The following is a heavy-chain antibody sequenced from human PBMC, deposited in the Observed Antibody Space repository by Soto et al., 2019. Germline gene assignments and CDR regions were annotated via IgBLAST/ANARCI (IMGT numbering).Heavy chain of an antibody. CDR3: ARGRVTMVRGVLADGMDV. CDR2: IYYSGST. Sequence: QVQLQESGPGLVKPSQTLSLTCTVSGGSISSGGYYWSWIRQHPGKGLGWIGYIYYSGSTSYNPSLKSRVTISVDTSKNQFSLKLSSVTAADTAVYYCARGRVTMVRGVLADGMDVWGQGTTVTVSS. J-gene: IGHJ6*02. D-gene: IGHD3-10*01. CDR1: GGSISSGGYY. V-gene: IGHV4-31*03.